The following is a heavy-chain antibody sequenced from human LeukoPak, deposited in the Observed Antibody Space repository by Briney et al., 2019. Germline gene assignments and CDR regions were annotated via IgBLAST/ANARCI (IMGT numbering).Heavy chain of an antibody. CDR2: FGSAGDT. V-gene: IGHV3-13*01. Sequence: GASLRLSCATSGFPFSAYDMHWVRQAPGKGLEWVSAFGSAGDTYYPGAVKGRFTISRDYATDSLYLQMNSLRAGDTAVYFCVRGALPGDNWYFDLWGRGTLVTVSS. CDR1: GFPFSAYD. CDR3: VRGALPGDNWYFDL. J-gene: IGHJ2*01.